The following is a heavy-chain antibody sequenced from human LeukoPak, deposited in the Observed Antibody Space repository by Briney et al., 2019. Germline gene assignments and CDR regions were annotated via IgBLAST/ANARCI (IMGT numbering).Heavy chain of an antibody. CDR3: ASSGYFDWLYHLGFHRDY. D-gene: IGHD3-9*01. Sequence: GGSLRLSCAASGFTFSSYSMNWVRKAPGKGLEWVSSISSSSSYIYYADSVKGRFTISRDNAKNSLYLQMNSLRAEDTAVYYCASSGYFDWLYHLGFHRDYWGQGTLVTVSS. CDR2: ISSSSSYI. V-gene: IGHV3-21*01. CDR1: GFTFSSYS. J-gene: IGHJ4*02.